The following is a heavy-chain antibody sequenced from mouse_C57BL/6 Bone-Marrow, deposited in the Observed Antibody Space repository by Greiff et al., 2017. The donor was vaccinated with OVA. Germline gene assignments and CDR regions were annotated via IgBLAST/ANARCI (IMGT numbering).Heavy chain of an antibody. V-gene: IGHV1-81*01. D-gene: IGHD1-1*01. J-gene: IGHJ2*01. CDR1: GYTFTSYG. Sequence: QVQLQQSGAELARPGASVKLSCKASGYTFTSYGISWVKQRPGQGLEWIGEIYPRSGNTYYNEKFKGKATLTADKSSSTAYMELRSLTSEDSAVYFCARNGLRGLYYYGLDYWGQGTTLTVSS. CDR2: IYPRSGNT. CDR3: ARNGLRGLYYYGLDY.